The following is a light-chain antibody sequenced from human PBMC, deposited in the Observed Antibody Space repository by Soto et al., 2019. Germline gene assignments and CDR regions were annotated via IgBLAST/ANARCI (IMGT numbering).Light chain of an antibody. CDR1: QSVSSSY. Sequence: EIVLTQSPGTLSLSPGERATLSCRASQSVSSSYLAWYQQKPGQAPRLLIYGASSRATGIPDRFSGSGSGTAFTLTISRLAPDDFAVYYCQQYGSSLWTFGQGPKVEIK. CDR3: QQYGSSLWT. CDR2: GAS. J-gene: IGKJ1*01. V-gene: IGKV3-20*01.